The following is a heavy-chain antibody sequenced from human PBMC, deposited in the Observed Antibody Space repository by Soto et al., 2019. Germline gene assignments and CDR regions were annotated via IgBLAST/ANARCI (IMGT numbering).Heavy chain of an antibody. CDR2: MNPNSGNT. Sequence: ASVKVSCKASGYPFASYGSNWVRQATGQGLEWMGWMNPNSGNTGYAQKFQGRVTMTRNTSISTAYMELSSLRSEDTAVYYCARGVRAQQQLVLILAFYYYMDVWGKGTTVTVSS. J-gene: IGHJ6*03. V-gene: IGHV1-8*01. CDR1: GYPFASYG. D-gene: IGHD6-13*01. CDR3: ARGVRAQQQLVLILAFYYYMDV.